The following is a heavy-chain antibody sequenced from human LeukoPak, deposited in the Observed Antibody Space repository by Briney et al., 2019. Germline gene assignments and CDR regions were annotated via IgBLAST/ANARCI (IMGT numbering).Heavy chain of an antibody. Sequence: GGSLRLSCAASGFTFSTYWKSWVRQAPGKGLEWVSAISGSGGSTYYADSVKGRFTISRDNSKNTLYLQMNSLRAEDTAVYYCAKDLAVAPYAFDIWGQGTMVTVSS. CDR2: ISGSGGST. J-gene: IGHJ3*02. CDR1: GFTFSTYW. CDR3: AKDLAVAPYAFDI. D-gene: IGHD6-19*01. V-gene: IGHV3-23*01.